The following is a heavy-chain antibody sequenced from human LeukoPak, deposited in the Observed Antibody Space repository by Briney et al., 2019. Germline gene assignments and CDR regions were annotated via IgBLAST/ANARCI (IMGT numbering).Heavy chain of an antibody. CDR3: ARDRNSDFWSGYYTNYFDY. J-gene: IGHJ4*02. Sequence: GGSLRLSCAASGFTFTSYTMNWVRQAPGKGLEWVSSISSSSNYIYYADSVKGRFTISRDNAKNSLYLQMNSLRAEDTAVYFCARDRNSDFWSGYYTNYFDYWGQGTLVTVSS. CDR2: ISSSSNYI. CDR1: GFTFTSYT. V-gene: IGHV3-21*01. D-gene: IGHD3-3*01.